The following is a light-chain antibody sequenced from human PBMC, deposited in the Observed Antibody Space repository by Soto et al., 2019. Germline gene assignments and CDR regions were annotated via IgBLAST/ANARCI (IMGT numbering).Light chain of an antibody. CDR2: EVN. V-gene: IGLV2-14*01. CDR3: RSFSSSSTPYV. Sequence: QSALTQPASVSGSPGQSITISCTGTSTDVGGYKYVSWYQQHPGTAPKLMIFEVNGRPSGVSDRFSGSKSGNTASLTISGLQPEDEADYYCRSFSSSSTPYVFGTGTQLTVL. CDR1: STDVGGYKY. J-gene: IGLJ1*01.